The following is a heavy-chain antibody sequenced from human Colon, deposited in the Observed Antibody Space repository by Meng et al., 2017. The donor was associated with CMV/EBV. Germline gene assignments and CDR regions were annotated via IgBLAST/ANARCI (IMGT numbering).Heavy chain of an antibody. J-gene: IGHJ5*02. V-gene: IGHV4-59*01. CDR1: RGYIGNYY. D-gene: IGHD1-7*01. CDR3: ARGEWNYIGWFDP. CDR2: VSHNGRT. Sequence: SETLSLTCTVSRGYIGNYYWSWIRQSPGRGLEWIGYVSHNGRTSYSPALKSRVAISVDTSKNQFSLKLNSVTTADTAVYYCARGEWNYIGWFDPWGQGSLVTVPQ.